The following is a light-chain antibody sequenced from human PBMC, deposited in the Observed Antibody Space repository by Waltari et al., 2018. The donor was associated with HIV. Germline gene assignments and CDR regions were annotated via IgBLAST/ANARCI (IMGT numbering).Light chain of an antibody. J-gene: IGLJ3*02. CDR3: AAWDDSLSGQWV. CDR2: RNN. Sequence: QSVLTQPPSASGTPGQRVTISCSGSSSNIGRNFVYWYQQLPGTAPKLLIYRNNQRPSGVPDRVSVSKSGTSAALAISGLRSEDEADYYCAAWDDSLSGQWVFGGGTKLTVL. V-gene: IGLV1-47*01. CDR1: SSNIGRNF.